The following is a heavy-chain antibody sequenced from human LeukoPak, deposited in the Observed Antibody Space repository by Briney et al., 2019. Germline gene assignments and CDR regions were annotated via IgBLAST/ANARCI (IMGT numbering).Heavy chain of an antibody. CDR1: GFTFSDYY. J-gene: IGHJ3*02. V-gene: IGHV3-30*18. D-gene: IGHD3-10*01. CDR3: AKVKWVGMDAFDI. CDR2: ISYDGSNK. Sequence: QTGGSLRLSCAASGFTFSDYYMSWIRQAPGKGLEWVAVISYDGSNKYYADSVKGRFTISRDNSKNTLYLQMNSLRAEDTAVYYCAKVKWVGMDAFDIWGQGTMVTVSS.